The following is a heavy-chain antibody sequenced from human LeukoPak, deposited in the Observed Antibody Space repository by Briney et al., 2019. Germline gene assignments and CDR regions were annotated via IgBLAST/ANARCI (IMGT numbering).Heavy chain of an antibody. Sequence: ASVKVSCKASGYTFTSYGISWVRQAPGQGLEWMGWISAYNGNTNYAQKLQGRVTMTTDTSTSTAYMELMSLRSDDAAVYYCARNGDMDRVRAAMLFDYWGQGTLVTVSS. CDR3: ARNGDMDRVRAAMLFDY. J-gene: IGHJ4*02. CDR2: ISAYNGNT. D-gene: IGHD2-2*01. V-gene: IGHV1-18*04. CDR1: GYTFTSYG.